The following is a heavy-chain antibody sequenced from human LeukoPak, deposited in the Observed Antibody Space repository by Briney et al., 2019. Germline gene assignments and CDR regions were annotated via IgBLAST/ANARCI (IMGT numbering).Heavy chain of an antibody. D-gene: IGHD3-16*02. V-gene: IGHV3-30*02. Sequence: GGSLRLSCSASGFTFSSYGMHWVRQAPGKGLVWVAFIRYDGSDKYYAESVKGRFTISRDNSKNTLYLQMNSLRAEDTAVYYCAKDSDYDYVWGSYRYPTYYYYMDVWGKGTTVTISS. CDR3: AKDSDYDYVWGSYRYPTYYYYMDV. J-gene: IGHJ6*03. CDR2: IRYDGSDK. CDR1: GFTFSSYG.